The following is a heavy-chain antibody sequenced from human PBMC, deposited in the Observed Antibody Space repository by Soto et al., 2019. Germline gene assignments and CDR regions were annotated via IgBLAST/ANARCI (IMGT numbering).Heavy chain of an antibody. CDR1: GGSIGTFY. CDR3: AKATQGGRFLEWLLEQGFDP. CDR2: IVDGVSP. J-gene: IGHJ5*02. Sequence: SETLSLTCTVSGGSIGTFYWTWIRQTPGKGLEWIGYIVDGVSPKYNPSLKSRVTISVEKSKNQFSLQLRSLTAADTAVYYCAKATQGGRFLEWLLEQGFDPWGQGTLVTVSS. D-gene: IGHD3-3*01. V-gene: IGHV4-59*01.